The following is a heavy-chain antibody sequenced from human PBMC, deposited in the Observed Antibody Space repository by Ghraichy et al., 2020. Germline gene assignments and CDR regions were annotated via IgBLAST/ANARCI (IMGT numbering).Heavy chain of an antibody. Sequence: GESLNISCKGSGYSFTSYWISWVRQMPGKGLEWMGRIDPSDSYTNYSPSFQGHVTISADKSISTAYLQWSSLKASDTAMYYCATLPWELHAGGVPDYWGQGTLVTVSS. CDR1: GYSFTSYW. CDR3: ATLPWELHAGGVPDY. CDR2: IDPSDSYT. J-gene: IGHJ4*02. D-gene: IGHD1-26*01. V-gene: IGHV5-10-1*01.